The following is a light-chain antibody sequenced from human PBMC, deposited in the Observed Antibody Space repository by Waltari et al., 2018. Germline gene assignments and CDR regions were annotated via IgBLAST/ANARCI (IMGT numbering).Light chain of an antibody. Sequence: QSALTQPPSPSGSLGQSVTIPCTGTPRSVGVYNSVSWYQHHPGKGPKLLIYEVTKRPSGVPDRVSGSRSGNTASLTVSGLQAEDEADYYCTSYTGSNLVFGGGTKLTVL. J-gene: IGLJ3*02. CDR2: EVT. CDR1: PRSVGVYNS. CDR3: TSYTGSNLV. V-gene: IGLV2-8*01.